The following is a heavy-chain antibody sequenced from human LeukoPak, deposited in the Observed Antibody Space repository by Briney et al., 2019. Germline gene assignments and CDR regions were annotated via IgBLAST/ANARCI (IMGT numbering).Heavy chain of an antibody. J-gene: IGHJ4*02. D-gene: IGHD5-18*01. CDR2: IYHSGST. CDR1: GGSISSGGYS. V-gene: IGHV4-30-2*01. CDR3: ARGSWDTAMVFDY. Sequence: PSQTLSLTCAVSGGSISSGGYSWSWIRQPPGTGLEWIGYIYHSGSTYYNPSLKSRVTISVDRSKNQFSLKLSSVTAADTAVYYCARGSWDTAMVFDYWGQGTLVTVSS.